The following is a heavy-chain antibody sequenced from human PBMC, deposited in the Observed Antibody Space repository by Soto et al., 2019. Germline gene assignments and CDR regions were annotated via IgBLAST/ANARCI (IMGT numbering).Heavy chain of an antibody. CDR3: ARGSRFDP. Sequence: SETLSLTCTVSGASITTAYYWTWVRQHPVKXLEWXGXXXXXGXXXYNPSLKSRLNISLDTSKNPFSLQLESMTAADTAIYYCARGSRFDPWGQGTHVTASS. D-gene: IGHD1-26*01. J-gene: IGHJ5*02. CDR1: GASITTAYY. V-gene: IGHV4-31*03. CDR2: XXXXGXX.